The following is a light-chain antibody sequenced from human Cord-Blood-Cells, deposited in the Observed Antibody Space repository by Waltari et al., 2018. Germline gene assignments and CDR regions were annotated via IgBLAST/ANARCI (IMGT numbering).Light chain of an antibody. V-gene: IGLV9-49*01. CDR2: VGTGGIVG. CDR3: WANHGRGSNFGEG. Sequence: QPVLTQPPSASASLGASVTLTCTLSSGYSNYKVDWYQQRPGKGPRFVMRVGTGGIVGSKGDCNPGRFSSVGLGLKPYPTLKNIQEEDESDYHWWANHGRGSNFGEGFGTGTKVTGL. J-gene: IGLJ1*01. CDR1: SGYSNYK.